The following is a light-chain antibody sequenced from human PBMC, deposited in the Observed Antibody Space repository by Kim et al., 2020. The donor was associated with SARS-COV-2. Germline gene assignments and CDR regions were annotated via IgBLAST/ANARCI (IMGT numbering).Light chain of an antibody. V-gene: IGKV3-20*01. CDR3: QHYGRSPYT. CDR2: DAS. J-gene: IGKJ2*01. Sequence: SVSPGEKATLSCRASQSVSSYLAWYQQKAGQAPRLLIYDASSRATGIPDRFSGSGSVTDFTLTISRLEPEDFAVYFCQHYGRSPYTFGQGTKLEIK. CDR1: QSVSSY.